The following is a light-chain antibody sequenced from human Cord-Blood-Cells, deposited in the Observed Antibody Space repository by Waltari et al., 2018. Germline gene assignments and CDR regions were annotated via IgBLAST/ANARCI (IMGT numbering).Light chain of an antibody. CDR1: QSISSW. CDR2: KAS. CDR3: QQYNSYPYT. J-gene: IGKJ2*01. Sequence: DIQMSQSPSTLPASVGDRVTITCRASQSISSWFAWYQQKPGKAPKLLIYKASSLESGVPSRFSGSGSGTEFTLTISSLQPDDFATYYCQQYNSYPYTFGQGTKLEIK. V-gene: IGKV1-5*03.